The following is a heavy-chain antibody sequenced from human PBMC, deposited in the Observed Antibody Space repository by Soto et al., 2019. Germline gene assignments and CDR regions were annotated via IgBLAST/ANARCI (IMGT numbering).Heavy chain of an antibody. D-gene: IGHD2-2*01. J-gene: IGHJ4*02. CDR2: ISWNSGSI. CDR3: AKGGSSDCSSTSCYFDY. Sequence: DVQLVESGGGLVQPGRSLRLSCAASGFTFDDYAMHWVRQAPGKGLAWVSGISWNSGSIGYADSVKGRFTISRDNAKNSLYLQMNSLRAEDTALYYCAKGGSSDCSSTSCYFDYWGQGTLVTVSS. V-gene: IGHV3-9*01. CDR1: GFTFDDYA.